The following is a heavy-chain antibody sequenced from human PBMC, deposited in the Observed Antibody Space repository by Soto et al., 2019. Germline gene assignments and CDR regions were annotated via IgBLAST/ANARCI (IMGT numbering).Heavy chain of an antibody. V-gene: IGHV3-7*05. D-gene: IGHD2-2*01. CDR3: ARDEETSRLDY. CDR1: GGTIGGFG. J-gene: IGHJ4*02. Sequence: CGLMRLSCAVAGGTIGGFGMSCVLQAPGKGLGWVANIKQDGSEKYYVDSVKGRFTISRDNAKNSLYLQMNSLRAEDTAVYYSARDEETSRLDYRGQRTLVTVSS. CDR2: IKQDGSEK.